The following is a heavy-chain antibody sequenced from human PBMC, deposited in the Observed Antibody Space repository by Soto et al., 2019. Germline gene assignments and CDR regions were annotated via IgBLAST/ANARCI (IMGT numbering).Heavy chain of an antibody. CDR3: AEELGHCSCYVGGDYYCCYGMDV. CDR2: ISWNSGSI. CDR1: GFTFDDYA. V-gene: IGHV3-9*01. D-gene: IGHD6-13*01. Sequence: EVQLVESGGGLVQPGRSLRLSCAASGFTFDDYAMHWVRQAPGKGLEWVSGISWNSGSIGYADSVKGRFTISRDNVKNSLYLKMNRLRAEDTAFYYWAEELGHCSCYVGGDYYCCYGMDVWGQGTTVTDSS. J-gene: IGHJ6*02.